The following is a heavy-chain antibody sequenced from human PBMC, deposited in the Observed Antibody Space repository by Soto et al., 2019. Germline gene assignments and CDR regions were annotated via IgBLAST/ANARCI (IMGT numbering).Heavy chain of an antibody. Sequence: ASVKVSCKASGYTFTSYGISWVRQAPGQGLEWMGWISAYNGNTNYAQKLQGRVTMTTDTSMSTAYMELRSLRSDDTAVYYCARDPKYCGGDCYPLPYYFDYWGQGTLVTVSS. D-gene: IGHD2-21*01. V-gene: IGHV1-18*01. CDR2: ISAYNGNT. CDR1: GYTFTSYG. CDR3: ARDPKYCGGDCYPLPYYFDY. J-gene: IGHJ4*02.